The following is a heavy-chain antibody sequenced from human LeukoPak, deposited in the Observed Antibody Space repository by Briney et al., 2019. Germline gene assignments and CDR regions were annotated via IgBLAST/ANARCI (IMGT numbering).Heavy chain of an antibody. D-gene: IGHD4-11*01. CDR1: GFNFCEYA. V-gene: IGHV3-23*05. J-gene: IGHJ4*02. CDR3: ARSVPDYTRFDF. CDR2: FKTNYNQV. Sequence: GALRISLVGSGFNFCEYAMNWGRQASGKGLELGSTFKTNYNQVYYAESVRCRFTISTDNSKNTAYLQMNSLRVEDTALYYCARSVPDYTRFDFWGQGALVTVSS.